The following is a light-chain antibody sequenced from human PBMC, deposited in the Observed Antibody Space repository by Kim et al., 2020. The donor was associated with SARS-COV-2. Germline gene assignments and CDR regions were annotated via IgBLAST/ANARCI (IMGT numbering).Light chain of an antibody. CDR1: QNITTY. CDR3: QLRWRRPPRYT. CDR2: DSS. Sequence: EVVLTQSPATLALSPGERATVSCRASQNITTYVAWYQQRRGHIPRLLIYDSSTRASGIPARFSAAGSGTDFTLTISSLEPEDLAVYYCQLRWRRPPRYTFGQGTKLAI. V-gene: IGKV3-11*01. J-gene: IGKJ2*01.